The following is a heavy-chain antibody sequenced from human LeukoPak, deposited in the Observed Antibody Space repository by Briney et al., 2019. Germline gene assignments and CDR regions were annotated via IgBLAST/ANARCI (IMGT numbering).Heavy chain of an antibody. J-gene: IGHJ5*02. D-gene: IGHD6-13*01. V-gene: IGHV4-59*08. Sequence: SETLSLTCTVSGGSISSSYWSWIRQPPGKGLEWIGYIYYSGSTNYNPSLKSRVTISVDTSKNQFSLKLSSVTAADTAVYYCARSPGIAAVEASWFDPWGQGTLVTVSS. CDR3: ARSPGIAAVEASWFDP. CDR1: GGSISSSY. CDR2: IYYSGST.